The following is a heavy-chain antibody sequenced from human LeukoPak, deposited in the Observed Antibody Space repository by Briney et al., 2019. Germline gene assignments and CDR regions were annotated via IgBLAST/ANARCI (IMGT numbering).Heavy chain of an antibody. CDR1: GFTFSSYW. J-gene: IGHJ5*02. Sequence: GGSLRLSCAASGFTFSSYWMSWVRQAPGRGLEWVASIKQDGSEKYCVDSVKGRFTISRDNAKNSLYLQMNSLRAEDTAVYYCAKDAGYCSGGSCYINWFDPWGQGTLVTVSS. CDR2: IKQDGSEK. CDR3: AKDAGYCSGGSCYINWFDP. V-gene: IGHV3-7*03. D-gene: IGHD2-15*01.